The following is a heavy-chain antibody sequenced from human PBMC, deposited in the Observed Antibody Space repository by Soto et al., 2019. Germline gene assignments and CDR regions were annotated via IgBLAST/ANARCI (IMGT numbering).Heavy chain of an antibody. Sequence: HPGGSLRLSCAASGFIFSNYGIHWVRQAPGKGLEWVALIWYDGSNEYYGDSAKGRFTISRDNSKNTLYLQLNSLRAEDTAVYYCARVPEAGRPLFDYWGQGALVTVSS. J-gene: IGHJ4*02. CDR3: ARVPEAGRPLFDY. CDR1: GFIFSNYG. CDR2: IWYDGSNE. V-gene: IGHV3-33*01. D-gene: IGHD6-6*01.